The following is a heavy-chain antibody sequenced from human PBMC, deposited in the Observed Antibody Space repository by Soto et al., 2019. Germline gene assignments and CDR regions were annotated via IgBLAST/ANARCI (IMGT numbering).Heavy chain of an antibody. D-gene: IGHD4-17*01. J-gene: IGHJ4*02. CDR3: ARVDDYGDFYYFDY. CDR2: MNPNSGNT. CDR1: GYTFTSYD. Sequence: ASVKVSCKASGYTFTSYDINWVRRATGQGLEWMGWMNPNSGNTGYAQKFQGRVTMTRNTSISTAYMELSSLRSEDTAVYYCARVDDYGDFYYFDYWGQGTLVTVSS. V-gene: IGHV1-8*01.